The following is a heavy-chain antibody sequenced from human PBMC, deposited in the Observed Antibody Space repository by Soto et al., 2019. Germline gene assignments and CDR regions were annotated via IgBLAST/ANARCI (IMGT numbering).Heavy chain of an antibody. CDR2: ISAYNGNT. V-gene: IGHV1-18*04. D-gene: IGHD3-3*01. CDR3: ARGSYDDFWSGGNWFDP. J-gene: IGHJ5*02. CDR1: GYTFTSYG. Sequence: GASVKVSCKASGYTFTSYGISWVRQAPGQGLEWMGWISAYNGNTNYARKLQGRVTMTTDTSTSTAYMELRSLRSDDTAVHYCARGSYDDFWSGGNWFDPWGQGTLVTVSS.